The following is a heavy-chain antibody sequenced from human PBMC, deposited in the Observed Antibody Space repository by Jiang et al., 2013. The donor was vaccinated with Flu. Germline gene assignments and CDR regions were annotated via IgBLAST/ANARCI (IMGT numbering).Heavy chain of an antibody. D-gene: IGHD3/OR15-3a*01. CDR3: AREGDWVHY. J-gene: IGHJ4*02. Sequence: GPGLVKPSQTLSLTCTVSGGSISTGSYYWSWIRQPAGKGLEWIGRIYTSGSTNYNPSLKSRVIISVETSKNQFSLKLNSVTAADTAVYYCAREGDWVHYWGQGTLVTVSS. CDR1: GGSISTGSYY. V-gene: IGHV4-61*02. CDR2: IYTSGST.